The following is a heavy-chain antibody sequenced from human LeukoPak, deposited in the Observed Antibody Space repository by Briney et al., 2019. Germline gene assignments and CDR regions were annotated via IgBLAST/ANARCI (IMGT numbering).Heavy chain of an antibody. CDR1: GGSIRSSSYY. V-gene: IGHV4-39*01. CDR2: IYYSGST. D-gene: IGHD1-26*01. J-gene: IGHJ4*02. CDR3: ARHRPEYSGNSFDY. Sequence: SETLSLTCTVSGGSIRSSSYYWGWIRQPPGKGLEWIGSIYYSGSTYYNPSLKSRVTISIDTSKNQFSLKLSSVSAADTTVYYCARHRPEYSGNSFDYWGQGTLVTVSS.